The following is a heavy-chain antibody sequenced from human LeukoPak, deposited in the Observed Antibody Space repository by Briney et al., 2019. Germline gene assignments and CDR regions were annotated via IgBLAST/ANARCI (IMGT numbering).Heavy chain of an antibody. CDR2: ISYHGSNK. V-gene: IGHV3-30*18. J-gene: IGHJ4*02. CDR3: AKGHSSGWYYFDY. CDR1: GFTFSSYG. D-gene: IGHD6-19*01. Sequence: GGSLRLSCAASGFTFSSYGMHWVRQAPGKGLEWVGVISYHGSNKYYADSVKGRFTISRDNSKNTLYLQMNSLRAEDTAMYYCAKGHSSGWYYFDYWGQGTLVTVSS.